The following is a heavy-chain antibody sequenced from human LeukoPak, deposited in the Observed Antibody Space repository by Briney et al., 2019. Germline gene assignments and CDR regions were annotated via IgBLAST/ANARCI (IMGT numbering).Heavy chain of an antibody. CDR3: AKAPVVVTRYFDY. J-gene: IGHJ4*02. Sequence: GGSLRLSCAASRFTFSSYAMSWVRQAPGKGLEWVSAISGSGGSTYYADSVKGRFTISRDNSKNTLYLQMNSLRAEDTAVYYCAKAPVVVTRYFDYWGQGTLVTVSS. CDR2: ISGSGGST. CDR1: RFTFSSYA. D-gene: IGHD2-15*01. V-gene: IGHV3-23*01.